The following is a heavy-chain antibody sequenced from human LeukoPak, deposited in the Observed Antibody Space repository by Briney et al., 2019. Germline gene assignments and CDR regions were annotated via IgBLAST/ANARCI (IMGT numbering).Heavy chain of an antibody. J-gene: IGHJ4*02. Sequence: PSETLSLTCTVSGGSITSDYWSWIRQPAGNGLEWIGRIYSSGTTNYSPSLRSRITMSIDTSKNQFSLRLISVAAADSAIYYCARDRYLAYFDYWGRGILVTVSS. V-gene: IGHV4-4*07. CDR2: IYSSGTT. D-gene: IGHD1-20*01. CDR3: ARDRYLAYFDY. CDR1: GGSITSDY.